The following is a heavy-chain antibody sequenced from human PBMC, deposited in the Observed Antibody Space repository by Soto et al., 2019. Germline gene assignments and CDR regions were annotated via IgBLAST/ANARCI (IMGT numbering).Heavy chain of an antibody. D-gene: IGHD7-27*01. CDR1: GFTFTDYH. Sequence: PGGSLRLYCEASGFTFTDYHMSWIRQAPGKGLEWVALISETGSHTAYAESVKGRFTISRDNARPSVFLQMNSLRSDDTAVYFCARSLRATSPLTFWGQGTPVTV. CDR3: ARSLRATSPLTF. J-gene: IGHJ4*02. V-gene: IGHV3-11*06. CDR2: ISETGSHT.